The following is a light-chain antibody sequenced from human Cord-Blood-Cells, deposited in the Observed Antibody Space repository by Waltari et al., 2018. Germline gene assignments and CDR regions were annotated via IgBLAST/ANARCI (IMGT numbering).Light chain of an antibody. J-gene: IGKJ5*01. CDR2: DAS. CDR1: QSVSSY. V-gene: IGKV3-11*01. Sequence: VLTQSPATLSLSPGERATLSCRASQSVSSYLAWYQQKPGQAPRLLIYDASNRATGIPARFSGSGSGTDFTLTISSLEPEDFAVYYCQQRSNWFTFGQGTRLEIK. CDR3: QQRSNWFT.